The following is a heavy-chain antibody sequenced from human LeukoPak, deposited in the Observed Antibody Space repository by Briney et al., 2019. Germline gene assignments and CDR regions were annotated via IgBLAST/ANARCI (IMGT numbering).Heavy chain of an antibody. J-gene: IGHJ4*02. CDR2: ISVHNGHI. CDR3: SRDCSSDWCMFGF. Sequence: ASVKVSCKASGYNFTTYGITWVRQAPGQGLEWIGWISVHNGHINYARNVQSRVTLTTDTSTTTAYMELRSLTPDDTAVYYCSRDCSSDWCMFGFWGQGTLVTVSS. V-gene: IGHV1-18*04. D-gene: IGHD6-19*01. CDR1: GYNFTTYG.